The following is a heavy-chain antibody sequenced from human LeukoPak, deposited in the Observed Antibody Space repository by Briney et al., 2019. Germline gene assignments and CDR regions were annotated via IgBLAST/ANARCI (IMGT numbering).Heavy chain of an antibody. J-gene: IGHJ4*02. CDR1: GISLSNYA. D-gene: IGHD3-10*01. CDR3: AKRGVVIRGLLVIGYHQEAYHYDF. Sequence: GGSLRLSCVVSGISLSNYAMTWVRQAPGKGLEWVSYISERGGSTSYADSVKGRFTISRDTSLNTLYLQMNNLRAEDTAVYFCAKRGVVIRGLLVIGYHQEAYHYDFWGQGVLVTVS. V-gene: IGHV3-23*01. CDR2: ISERGGST.